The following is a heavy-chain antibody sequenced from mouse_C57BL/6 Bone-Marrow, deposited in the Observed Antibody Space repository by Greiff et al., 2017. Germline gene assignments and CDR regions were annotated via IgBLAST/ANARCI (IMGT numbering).Heavy chain of an antibody. V-gene: IGHV1-4*01. CDR1: GYTFTSYT. J-gene: IGHJ1*03. D-gene: IGHD1-1*01. CDR3: ARPDYGSSYWYFDV. CDR2: INPSSGYT. Sequence: QVQLQQSGAELARPGASVKMSCKASGYTFTSYTMHWVKQRPGQGLEWIGYINPSSGYTKYNQKFKDKATLTADKSSSTAYMQLSSLTSEDSAVYYCARPDYGSSYWYFDVWGTGTTVTVSS.